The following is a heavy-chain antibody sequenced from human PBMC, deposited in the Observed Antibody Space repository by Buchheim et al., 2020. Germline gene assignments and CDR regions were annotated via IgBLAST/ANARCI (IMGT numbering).Heavy chain of an antibody. J-gene: IGHJ4*02. Sequence: QVHLVQSGSELKKPGASLKVSCKASGYSFTTFGLNWVRQAPGQGLEWMGWINTNTGNPTYAQGFTGRFDFSLDTSVSTAYLQIYSLKAEDTAVYYCARRDVDTTVLNYWGQGTL. CDR2: INTNTGNP. D-gene: IGHD5-18*01. V-gene: IGHV7-4-1*01. CDR1: GYSFTTFG. CDR3: ARRDVDTTVLNY.